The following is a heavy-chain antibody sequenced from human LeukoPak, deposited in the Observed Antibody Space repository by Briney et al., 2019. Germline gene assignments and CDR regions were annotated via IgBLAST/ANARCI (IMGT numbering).Heavy chain of an antibody. V-gene: IGHV3-74*01. CDR2: INSDGSIT. CDR1: GFTFSSYW. Sequence: GGSLRLSCAASGFTFSSYWMHWVRQAPGKGLMWVSRINSDGSITSYADSVKGRFTISRDNAKNTLYEQMNSLRAEDTAVYYCARVRATFSPHFDNWGQGTLVTVSS. J-gene: IGHJ4*02. CDR3: ARVRATFSPHFDN. D-gene: IGHD5-12*01.